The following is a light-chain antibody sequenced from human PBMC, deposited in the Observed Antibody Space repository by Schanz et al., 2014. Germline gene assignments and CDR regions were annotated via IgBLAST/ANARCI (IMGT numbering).Light chain of an antibody. Sequence: DIVMTQSPLSLPVTPGEPASISCRSSQSLLHSDGNTYLYWYLQKPGQPPQLLIYEVFKRFSGVPDRFSGSGSGTDFTLKVSRVEAEDVGVYYCMQALQTPHTFGPGTKVDIK. CDR3: MQALQTPHT. V-gene: IGKV2D-29*01. CDR1: QSLLHSDGNTY. CDR2: EVF. J-gene: IGKJ3*01.